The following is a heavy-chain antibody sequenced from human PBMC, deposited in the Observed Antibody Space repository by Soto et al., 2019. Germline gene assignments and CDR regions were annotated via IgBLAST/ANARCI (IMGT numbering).Heavy chain of an antibody. CDR2: ISSRSDTL. D-gene: IGHD2-15*01. CDR3: ARDWDIVILSVPIPNYNYGMDV. Sequence: VGSLRLSCEGSGFTFSAYAMNWVRQAPGKGLEWVSYISSRSDTLYYADSVKGRFTISRDNAKNSVYLQVNNLRDEDTAVYYCARDWDIVILSVPIPNYNYGMDVWGQGTTVTVSS. V-gene: IGHV3-48*02. J-gene: IGHJ6*02. CDR1: GFTFSAYA.